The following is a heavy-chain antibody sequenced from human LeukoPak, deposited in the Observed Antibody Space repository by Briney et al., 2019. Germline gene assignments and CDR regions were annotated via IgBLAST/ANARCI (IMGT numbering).Heavy chain of an antibody. J-gene: IGHJ4*02. CDR2: IYHSGST. CDR3: AREEWELLGFDY. D-gene: IGHD1-26*01. Sequence: PSETLSLTCTVSGGSISSYYWSWIRQPPGKGLEWIGYIYHSGSTYYNPSLKSRVTISVDRSKNQFSLKLSSVTAADTAVYYCAREEWELLGFDYWGQGTLVTVSS. CDR1: GGSISSYY. V-gene: IGHV4-59*12.